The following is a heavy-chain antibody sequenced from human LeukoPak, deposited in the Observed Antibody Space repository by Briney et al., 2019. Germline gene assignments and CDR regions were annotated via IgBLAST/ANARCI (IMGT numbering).Heavy chain of an antibody. J-gene: IGHJ4*02. CDR2: ISAYNGDT. CDR3: AREYSNGWFFDY. Sequence: GASVKVSCKASGYTFTRYGISWVRQAPGQGLEWMGWISAYNGDTNYAQRLQGRVTMTTDTSMSTAYMELRSLRSDDTAVYYCAREYSNGWFFDYWGQGTLVTVSS. V-gene: IGHV1-18*01. CDR1: GYTFTRYG. D-gene: IGHD6-19*01.